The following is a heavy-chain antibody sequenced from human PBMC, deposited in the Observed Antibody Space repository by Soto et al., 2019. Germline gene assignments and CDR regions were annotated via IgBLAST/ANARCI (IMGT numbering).Heavy chain of an antibody. J-gene: IGHJ4*02. Sequence: GGSQRLSCAASGFTFSSYWVHWVRQAPGKGLVWVSRINSDGSSTSYADSVKGRFTISRDNAKNTLYLQMNSLRAEDTAVYYCARVLMSAGAMGGDYWGQGTLVTVSS. V-gene: IGHV3-74*01. CDR3: ARVLMSAGAMGGDY. CDR2: INSDGSST. CDR1: GFTFSSYW. D-gene: IGHD5-18*01.